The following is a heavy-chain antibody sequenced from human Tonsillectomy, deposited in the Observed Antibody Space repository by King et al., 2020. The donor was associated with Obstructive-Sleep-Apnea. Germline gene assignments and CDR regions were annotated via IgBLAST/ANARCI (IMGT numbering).Heavy chain of an antibody. V-gene: IGHV3-48*01. CDR3: ARARGYSGYEQGFDP. CDR1: GFTFSRFG. J-gene: IGHJ5*02. D-gene: IGHD5-12*01. CDR2: ISGGSYTI. Sequence: VQLVESGGALVQPGGSLRLSCAASGFTFSRFGMNWVRQAPGKGLEWISYISGGSYTIYYADSVRGRFTTSRDNAKNSLYLQMDSLRAEDTALYFCARARGYSGYEQGFDPWGQGTLVTVSS.